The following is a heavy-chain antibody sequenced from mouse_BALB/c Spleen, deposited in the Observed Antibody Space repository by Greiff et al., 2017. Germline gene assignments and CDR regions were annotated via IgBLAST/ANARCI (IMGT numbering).Heavy chain of an antibody. CDR2: IWAGGST. V-gene: IGHV2-9*02. CDR3: ARGFGLDV. J-gene: IGHJ1*01. Sequence: VKLEESGPGLVAPSQSLSITCTVSGFSLTSYGVHWVRQPPGKGLEWLGVIWAGGSTNYNSALMSRLSISKDNSKSQVFLKMNSLQTDDTAMYYCARGFGLDVWGAGTTVTVSS. CDR1: GFSLTSYG.